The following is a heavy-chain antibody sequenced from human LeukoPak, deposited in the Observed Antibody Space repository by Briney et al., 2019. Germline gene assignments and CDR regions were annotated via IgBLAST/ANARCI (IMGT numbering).Heavy chain of an antibody. J-gene: IGHJ4*02. CDR3: ARDTVAGEIDY. Sequence: GASVKVSCKASGYTFTNYAMHWVRQAPGQRLEWMGWINAGNGNTKYSQEFQGRVTITRDTSISTAYMELSRLRSDDTAVYYCARDTVAGEIDYWGQGTLVTVSS. CDR1: GYTFTNYA. D-gene: IGHD6-19*01. CDR2: INAGNGNT. V-gene: IGHV1-3*01.